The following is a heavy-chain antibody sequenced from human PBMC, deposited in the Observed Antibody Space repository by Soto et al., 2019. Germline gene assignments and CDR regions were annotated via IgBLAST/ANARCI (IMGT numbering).Heavy chain of an antibody. D-gene: IGHD3-22*01. Sequence: HPGGSLRLSCAASGFTVSSNYMSWVRQAPGKGLEWVSVIYSGGSTYYADSVKGRFTISRDNSKNTLYLQMNSLRAEDTAVYYCASGVYYDSSGPFDYYYYGMDVWGQGTTVTVSS. CDR1: GFTVSSNY. V-gene: IGHV3-53*01. J-gene: IGHJ6*02. CDR2: IYSGGST. CDR3: ASGVYYDSSGPFDYYYYGMDV.